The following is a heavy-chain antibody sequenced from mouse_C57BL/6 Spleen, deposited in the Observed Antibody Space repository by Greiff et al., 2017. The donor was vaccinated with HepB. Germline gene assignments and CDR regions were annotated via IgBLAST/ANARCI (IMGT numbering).Heavy chain of an antibody. CDR3: ARDTTVVAPYFDD. Sequence: EVQRVESGGDLVKPGGSLKLSCAASGFTFSSYGMSWVRQTPDKRLEWVATISSGGSYTYYPDSVKGRFTISRDNAKNTLYLQMSSLKSEDTAMYYCARDTTVVAPYFDDWGQGTTLTVSS. CDR2: ISSGGSYT. J-gene: IGHJ2*01. CDR1: GFTFSSYG. D-gene: IGHD1-1*01. V-gene: IGHV5-6*01.